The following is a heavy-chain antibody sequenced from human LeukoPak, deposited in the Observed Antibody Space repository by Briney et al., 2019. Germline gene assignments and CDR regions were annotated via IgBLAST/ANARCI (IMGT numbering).Heavy chain of an antibody. CDR2: IHYSGRA. D-gene: IGHD2-15*01. CDR3: ASHTEDCFGGTCFLVSFDS. Sequence: AETLSLTCTVSAGSISPDYLSWIRQPPGKGLQWIGYIHYSGRADYNPSLQSRVTMSVDTSNNQLPLNLFSVTAADTAVYYCASHTEDCFGGTCFLVSFDSWGQGAQVTVSS. CDR1: AGSISPDY. J-gene: IGHJ4*02. V-gene: IGHV4-59*08.